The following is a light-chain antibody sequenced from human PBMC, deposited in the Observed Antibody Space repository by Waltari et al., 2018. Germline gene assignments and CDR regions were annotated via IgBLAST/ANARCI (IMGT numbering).Light chain of an antibody. CDR1: SSNIGNTA. CDR2: YDD. CDR3: AAWDDSLNGRGV. V-gene: IGLV1-36*01. Sequence: QSVLTQPPSVSEAPRQRVTISCSGSSSNIGNTAVNWNQQLPGKAPKLLIYYDDLLPSGVSDRFSGSKSGTSASLAISGLQSEDEPDYYCAAWDDSLNGRGVFGGGTKLTVL. J-gene: IGLJ2*01.